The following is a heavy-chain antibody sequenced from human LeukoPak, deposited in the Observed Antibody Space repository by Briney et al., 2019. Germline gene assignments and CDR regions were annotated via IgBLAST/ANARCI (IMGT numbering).Heavy chain of an antibody. CDR1: GFTFSSYA. CDR2: ISGSGGST. CDR3: AKFHFDWSTWSFDY. V-gene: IGHV3-23*01. Sequence: GGSLRLSCAASGFTFSSYAMSWVRQAPGKGLEWVSAISGSGGSTYYADSVKGRSTISRDNSKNTLYLQMNSLRAEDTAVYYCAKFHFDWSTWSFDYWGQGTLVTVSS. J-gene: IGHJ4*02. D-gene: IGHD3-9*01.